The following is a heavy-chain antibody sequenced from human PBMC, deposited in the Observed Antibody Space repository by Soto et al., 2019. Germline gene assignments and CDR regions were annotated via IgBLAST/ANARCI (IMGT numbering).Heavy chain of an antibody. J-gene: IGHJ4*02. CDR2: IIPIFGTA. V-gene: IGHV1-69*14. CDR1: GGTFSNYA. CDR3: ARSRSAGYVYFDS. Sequence: QVPLEQSGAEVKKPGSSVKVSCKASGGTFSNYAISWVRQAPGQGLEWMGGIIPIFGTANYAQKLQDRVTITADKSTSTAYMELSSLRSDDTAVYYCARSRSAGYVYFDSWGQGTLVTVSS. D-gene: IGHD3-10*02.